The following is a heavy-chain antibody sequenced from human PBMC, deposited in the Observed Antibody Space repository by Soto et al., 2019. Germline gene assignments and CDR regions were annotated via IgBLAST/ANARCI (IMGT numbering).Heavy chain of an antibody. CDR2: ISYDGSNK. V-gene: IGHV3-30*03. Sequence: GGSLRLSCAASGFTFSSYGMHWVRQAPGKGLEWVAVISYDGSNKYYADSVKGRFTIPRDNSKNTLYLQMNSLRAEDTAVYYCALPPLRFLEWLPSSPFDYWGQGTLVTVSS. J-gene: IGHJ4*02. CDR1: GFTFSSYG. D-gene: IGHD3-3*01. CDR3: ALPPLRFLEWLPSSPFDY.